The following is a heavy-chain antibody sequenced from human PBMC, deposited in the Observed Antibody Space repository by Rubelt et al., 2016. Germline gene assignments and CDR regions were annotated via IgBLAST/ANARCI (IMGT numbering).Heavy chain of an antibody. CDR1: GYTFTSYG. J-gene: IGHJ4*02. V-gene: IGHV1-18*04. CDR2: ISAYNGNT. CDR3: ARVEYYYDSSGYSDY. D-gene: IGHD3-22*01. Sequence: QVQLVQSGAEVKKPGASVKVSCKASGYTFTSYGISWVRQAPGQGLEWMGGISAYNGNTNYAQKRQGRVTMTTDTSTSTAYMELRSRRSDDTAVYYCARVEYYYDSSGYSDYWGQGTLVTVSS.